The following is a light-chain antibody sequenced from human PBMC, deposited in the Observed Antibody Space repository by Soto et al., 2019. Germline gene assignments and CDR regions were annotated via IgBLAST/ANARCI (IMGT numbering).Light chain of an antibody. CDR2: DVH. V-gene: IGLV2-14*03. CDR1: SSDVGSDNY. Sequence: QSALTQPASVSGSPGQAIAISCTGTSSDVGSDNYVSWYQHHPGRAHKLIIYDVHNRPSGVSNRFSGSKSGNTASLTITGLQAEDEAYYYCSSYTTSITLVFGVGTTLTVL. CDR3: SSYTTSITLV. J-gene: IGLJ3*02.